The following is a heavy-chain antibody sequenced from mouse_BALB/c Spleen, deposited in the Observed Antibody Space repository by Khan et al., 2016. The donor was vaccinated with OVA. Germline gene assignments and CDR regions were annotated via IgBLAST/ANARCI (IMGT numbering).Heavy chain of an antibody. CDR3: ASELGRYYAMDY. Sequence: EVQLQESGPGLVKPSQSLSLTCTVTGYSITSDYAWNWIRQFPGNKLEWMSYISYSGNTTYNPSLKSRISITRDTSKNQFFLQLKSVTTEDTATYYCASELGRYYAMDYWGQGTSVTVSS. V-gene: IGHV3-2*02. CDR2: ISYSGNT. CDR1: GYSITSDYA. D-gene: IGHD4-1*01. J-gene: IGHJ4*01.